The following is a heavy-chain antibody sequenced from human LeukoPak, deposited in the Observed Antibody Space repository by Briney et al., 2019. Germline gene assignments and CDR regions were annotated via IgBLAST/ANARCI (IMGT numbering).Heavy chain of an antibody. D-gene: IGHD2-15*01. CDR3: ASTYCSGGTCFDYYFDS. Sequence: PSQTLSLTCTVSGGSISSGDYYWSWIRQPPGKGLEWIGYIYYSGSTYYNPSLKSRVTISVDTSKNQSSLKLSSVTAADTAVYYCASTYCSGGTCFDYYFDSWGQGSLVTVSS. CDR2: IYYSGST. J-gene: IGHJ4*02. V-gene: IGHV4-30-4*08. CDR1: GGSISSGDYY.